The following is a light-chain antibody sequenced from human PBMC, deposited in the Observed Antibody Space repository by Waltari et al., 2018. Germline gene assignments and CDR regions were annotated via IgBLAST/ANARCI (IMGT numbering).Light chain of an antibody. J-gene: IGLJ2*01. V-gene: IGLV2-8*01. CDR3: SSYAGSNTVI. CDR1: SNDVGGYNY. Sequence: QFALTQPPSASGSPGQSVTISCTGTSNDVGGYNYVSWYQQHPDKAPKRIIYEGKTRPSGVPDRFSGSKSDNTASLTVSGLQAGDEADYYCSSYAGSNTVIFGGGTKLTVL. CDR2: EGK.